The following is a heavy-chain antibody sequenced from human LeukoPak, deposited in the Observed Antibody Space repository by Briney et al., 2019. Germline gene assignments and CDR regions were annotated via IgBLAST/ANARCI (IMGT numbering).Heavy chain of an antibody. V-gene: IGHV1-69*13. CDR1: GGTFSNYG. CDR2: IIPVFGTT. D-gene: IGHD6-13*01. J-gene: IGHJ5*02. Sequence: SVKVSCKASGGTFSNYGISWVRQAPGQGLEWMGGIIPVFGTTNYAQKFQGRLTITADESTSTAYMELRNVRSKDTAVYFCAREQGSPAVYWFDPWGQGTLVTVSS. CDR3: AREQGSPAVYWFDP.